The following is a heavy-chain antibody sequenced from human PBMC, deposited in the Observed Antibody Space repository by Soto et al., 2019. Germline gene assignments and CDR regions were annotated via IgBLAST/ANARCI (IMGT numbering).Heavy chain of an antibody. D-gene: IGHD3-10*01. J-gene: IGHJ6*02. Sequence: QVQLVQSGAEVKKPGASVKVSCKASGYTFTGYYMHWVRQAPGQGLEWMGWINPNSGGTNYAQKFQGWVTMTRDTSSSTAYMELSRLRSDDTAVYYCARDTSITATMGKVYGMDVWGQGTTVTVSS. V-gene: IGHV1-2*04. CDR3: ARDTSITATMGKVYGMDV. CDR1: GYTFTGYY. CDR2: INPNSGGT.